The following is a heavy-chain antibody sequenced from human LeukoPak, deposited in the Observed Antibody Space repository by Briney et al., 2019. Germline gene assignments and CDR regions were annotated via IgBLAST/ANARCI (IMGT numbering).Heavy chain of an antibody. J-gene: IGHJ4*02. CDR2: ISAYNGNT. V-gene: IGHV1-18*01. D-gene: IGHD6-19*01. CDR1: GGTFSSYA. CDR3: ARAVGGWEFDY. Sequence: ASVKVSCKASGGTFSSYAINWVRQAPGQGLEWMGWISAYNGNTNYAQKFQGRVTMTTDTSTSTAYMELRSLRFDDTAVYYCARAVGGWEFDYWGQGILVTVSS.